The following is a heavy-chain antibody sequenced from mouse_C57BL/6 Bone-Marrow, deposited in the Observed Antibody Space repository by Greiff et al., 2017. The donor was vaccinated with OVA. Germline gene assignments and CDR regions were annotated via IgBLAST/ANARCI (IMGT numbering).Heavy chain of an antibody. D-gene: IGHD2-4*01. J-gene: IGHJ3*01. CDR1: GYTFTDYE. CDR3: TRYDYDEGFAY. Sequence: VQLVESGAELVRPGASVTLSCKASGYTFTDYEMHWVKQTPVHGLEWIGAIDPETGGTAYNQKFKGKAILTADKSSSTAYMELRSLTSEDSAVYYCTRYDYDEGFAYWGQGTLVTVSA. CDR2: IDPETGGT. V-gene: IGHV1-15*01.